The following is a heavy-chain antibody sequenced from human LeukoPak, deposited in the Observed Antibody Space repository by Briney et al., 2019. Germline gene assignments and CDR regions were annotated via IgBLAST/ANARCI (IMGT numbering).Heavy chain of an antibody. CDR3: ARGTDGYQNFDY. Sequence: SETLSLTCAVYGGSFSGYYWSWIRQPPGKGLEWIGEINHSGSTNYNPSLKSRVTISVDTSKNQFSLKLSSVTAADTAVYYCARGTDGYQNFDYWGQGTLVTVSS. CDR2: INHSGST. V-gene: IGHV4-34*01. CDR1: GGSFSGYY. D-gene: IGHD5-24*01. J-gene: IGHJ4*02.